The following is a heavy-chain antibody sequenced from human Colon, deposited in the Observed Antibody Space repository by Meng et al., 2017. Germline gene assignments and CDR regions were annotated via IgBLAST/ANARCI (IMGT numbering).Heavy chain of an antibody. CDR1: GDRVSTNSVT. CDR3: ARGNGANWGKFDY. V-gene: IGHV6-1*01. CDR2: TYYRSKWSN. D-gene: IGHD7-27*01. Sequence: SQTLSLICVIFGDRVSTNSVTWNWFRQSPSRGLEWLGRTYYRSKWSNDSAVSVKSRISINPDTSKNQFSLQLSSVTPEDTAVYYCARGNGANWGKFDYWGQGTLVTVSS. J-gene: IGHJ4*02.